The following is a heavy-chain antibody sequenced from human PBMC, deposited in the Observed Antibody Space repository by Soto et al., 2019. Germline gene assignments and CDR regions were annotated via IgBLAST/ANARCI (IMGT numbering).Heavy chain of an antibody. V-gene: IGHV3-7*01. D-gene: IGHD6-13*01. CDR3: ARIAASGRGWDV. Sequence: EVQLVESGGGLVQPGGSLRLSCVDSGFTFSSYWMSWVRQARVKGLEWVGNIKQDGSEENYVDSVKGRFTSSRDNAKNSMYLQMNRLRAEDTAVYYCARIAASGRGWDVWGQGTTVVVSS. CDR2: IKQDGSEE. CDR1: GFTFSSYW. J-gene: IGHJ6*02.